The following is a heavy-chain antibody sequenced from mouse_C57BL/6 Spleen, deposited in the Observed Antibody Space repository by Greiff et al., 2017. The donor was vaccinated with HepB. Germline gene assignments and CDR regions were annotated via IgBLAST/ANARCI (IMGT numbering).Heavy chain of an antibody. J-gene: IGHJ3*01. Sequence: EVQVVESGEGLVKPGGSLKLSCAASGFTFSSYAMSWVRQTPEKRLEWVAYISSGGDYIYYADTVKGRFTISRDNARNTLYLQMSSLKSEDTAMYYCTRLDYDAWFAYWGQGTLVTVSA. D-gene: IGHD2-4*01. V-gene: IGHV5-9-1*02. CDR1: GFTFSSYA. CDR3: TRLDYDAWFAY. CDR2: ISSGGDYI.